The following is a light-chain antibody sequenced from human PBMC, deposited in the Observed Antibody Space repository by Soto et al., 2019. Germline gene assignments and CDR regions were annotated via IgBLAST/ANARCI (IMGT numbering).Light chain of an antibody. CDR3: QLYDNLSIT. CDR2: DAS. CDR1: QDIRDY. Sequence: DIQMTQSPSSLSASVGDRVTITCQASQDIRDYVNWYQQKAGRAPTLLIYDASNLEPGVPSRFSGSGSGTDFTFTISSLQPEDIATYYGQLYDNLSITFGQGTRLEI. J-gene: IGKJ5*01. V-gene: IGKV1-33*01.